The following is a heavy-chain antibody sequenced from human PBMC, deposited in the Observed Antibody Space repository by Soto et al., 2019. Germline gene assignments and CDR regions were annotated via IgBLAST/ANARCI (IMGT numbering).Heavy chain of an antibody. D-gene: IGHD3-22*01. CDR1: GGTFSSYA. Sequence: QVQLVQSGAEVKKPGSSVKVSCKASGGTFSSYAISWVRQAPGQGLEWMGGIIPIFGTANYAQKFQGRVTITAGESTSTAYMELSSLRSEDTAVYYCASPPSGYYYVRYFDLWGRGTLVTVSS. CDR2: IIPIFGTA. V-gene: IGHV1-69*01. CDR3: ASPPSGYYYVRYFDL. J-gene: IGHJ2*01.